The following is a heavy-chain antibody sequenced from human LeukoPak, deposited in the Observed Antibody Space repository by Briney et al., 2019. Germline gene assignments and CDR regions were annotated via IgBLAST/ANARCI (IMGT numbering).Heavy chain of an antibody. V-gene: IGHV3-74*01. J-gene: IGHJ4*02. D-gene: IGHD1-26*01. CDR1: GFTFGSYW. Sequence: GGSLRLSCAASGFTFGSYWMHWVRQAPGKGLVWVSRINTDGGDTIYADSVKGRFTISRDNAKNTLFLQMNSLRAEDTAVYYCARDEKIVGASGQDYWGQGALVTVSS. CDR2: INTDGGDT. CDR3: ARDEKIVGASGQDY.